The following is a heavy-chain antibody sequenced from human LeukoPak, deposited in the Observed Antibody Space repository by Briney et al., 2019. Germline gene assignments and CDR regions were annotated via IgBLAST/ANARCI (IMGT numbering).Heavy chain of an antibody. V-gene: IGHV3-7*01. CDR3: ARELDSSGYYFGGWGLPSNTFDY. J-gene: IGHJ4*02. Sequence: GGSLRLSCAASGFTFSSYWMSWVRQAPGKGLEWVANIKQDGSEKYYVDSVKGRFTISRDNAKNSLYLQMNSLRAEDTAVYYCARELDSSGYYFGGWGLPSNTFDYWGQGTLVTVSS. CDR2: IKQDGSEK. D-gene: IGHD3-22*01. CDR1: GFTFSSYW.